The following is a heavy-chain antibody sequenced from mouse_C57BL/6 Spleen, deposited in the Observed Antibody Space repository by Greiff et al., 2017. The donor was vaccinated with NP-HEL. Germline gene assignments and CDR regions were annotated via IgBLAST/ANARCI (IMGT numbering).Heavy chain of an antibody. V-gene: IGHV1-59*01. J-gene: IGHJ4*01. D-gene: IGHD2-1*01. CDR2: IDPSDSYT. CDR3: ARGTYGNGYAMDY. Sequence: QVQLQQPGAELVRPGTSVKLSCKASGYTFTSYWMHWVKQRPGQGLEWIGVIDPSDSYTNYNQKFKGKATLTVDTSSSTAYMQLSSLTSEDSAVYYCARGTYGNGYAMDYWGQGTSVTVSS. CDR1: GYTFTSYW.